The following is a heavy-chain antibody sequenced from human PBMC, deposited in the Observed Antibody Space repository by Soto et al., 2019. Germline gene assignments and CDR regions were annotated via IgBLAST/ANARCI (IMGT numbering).Heavy chain of an antibody. J-gene: IGHJ6*02. CDR1: GCTFTSYA. CDR2: INAGNGNT. V-gene: IGHV1-3*01. Sequence: QVQLVQSGAEVKKPGTSVKVSCTASGCTFTSYAMHWVRQAPGQRLEWMGWINAGNGNTKYSQKFQGRVTITRDTSASTAYMELSSLRSEDTAVYYCARGEYYDFPPLGMDVWGQGTTVTVSS. CDR3: ARGEYYDFPPLGMDV. D-gene: IGHD3-3*01.